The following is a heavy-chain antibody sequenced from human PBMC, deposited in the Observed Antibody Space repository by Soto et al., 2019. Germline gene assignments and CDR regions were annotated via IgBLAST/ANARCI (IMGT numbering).Heavy chain of an antibody. CDR3: ASLELGYCSGGSCYTEYFQH. J-gene: IGHJ1*01. Sequence: QVQLVQSGAEVKKPGSSVKVSCKASGGTFSSYTISWVRQAPGQGLEWMGRIIPILGIANYAQKFQGRVTMTADKSTSTAYMELSSLRSEDTAVYYCASLELGYCSGGSCYTEYFQHWGQGTLVTVSS. D-gene: IGHD2-15*01. CDR1: GGTFSSYT. V-gene: IGHV1-69*02. CDR2: IIPILGIA.